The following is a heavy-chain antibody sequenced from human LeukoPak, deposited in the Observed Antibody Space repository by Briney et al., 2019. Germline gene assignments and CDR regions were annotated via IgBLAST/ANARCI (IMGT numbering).Heavy chain of an antibody. CDR2: INPNSGGT. J-gene: IGHJ4*02. D-gene: IGHD2-2*01. Sequence: ASVKASCKASGYTFTGYYMHWVRQAPGQGLEWMGWINPNSGGTNYAQKFQGRVTMTRDTSISTAYMELSRLRSDDTAVYYCARGVVVVPAAKWGYWGQGTLVTVSS. V-gene: IGHV1-2*02. CDR3: ARGVVVVPAAKWGY. CDR1: GYTFTGYY.